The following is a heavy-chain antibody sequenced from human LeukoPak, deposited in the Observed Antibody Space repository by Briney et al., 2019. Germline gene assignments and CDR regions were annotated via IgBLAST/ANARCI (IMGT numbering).Heavy chain of an antibody. J-gene: IGHJ5*02. CDR1: GFSLSTSGVG. Sequence: ESGPTLLKPTQTLTLTCTFSGFSLSTSGVGVGWIRQPPGKALEWLALIYWDDDKRYSPSLKSRLTITKDTSKNQVVLTMTNMDPVDTATYYCAHSGGYSSGWYGPPQNWFDPWGQGTLVTVSS. D-gene: IGHD6-19*01. V-gene: IGHV2-5*02. CDR2: IYWDDDK. CDR3: AHSGGYSSGWYGPPQNWFDP.